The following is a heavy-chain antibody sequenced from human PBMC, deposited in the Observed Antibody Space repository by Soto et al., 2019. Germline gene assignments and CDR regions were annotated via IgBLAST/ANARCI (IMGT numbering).Heavy chain of an antibody. V-gene: IGHV3-33*08. D-gene: IGHD2-15*01. CDR3: ARVDCTGAYCYSWPFNYGVDV. CDR1: GFTFNTNG. J-gene: IGHJ6*02. Sequence: QVQLVESGGGVVQPGGSLRLSCTTPGFTFNTNGIHWVRQAPGKGPEWVAIIWYDGSIKYYADSVKGRFTISRYNSRNPLYLQMNSLRAEDTALYYCARVDCTGAYCYSWPFNYGVDVWGQGTTVTVSS. CDR2: IWYDGSIK.